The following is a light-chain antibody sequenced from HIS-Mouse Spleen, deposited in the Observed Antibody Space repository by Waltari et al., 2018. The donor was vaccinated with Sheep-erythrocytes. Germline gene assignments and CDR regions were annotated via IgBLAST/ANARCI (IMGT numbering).Light chain of an antibody. CDR1: SSDVGSYDS. CDR3: CSYAGSYNHV. J-gene: IGLJ1*01. CDR2: DVS. Sequence: QSALTQPRSVSGSPGQSVTISCTGTSSDVGSYDSVSWYQQHPGKAPKLMIYDVSKRPSGVPDRFSGSKSGNTASLTISGLQAEDEADYYCCSYAGSYNHVFATGTKVTVL. V-gene: IGLV2-11*01.